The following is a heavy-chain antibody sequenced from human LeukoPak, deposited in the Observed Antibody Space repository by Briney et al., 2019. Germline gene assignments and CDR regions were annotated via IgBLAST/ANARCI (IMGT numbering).Heavy chain of an antibody. V-gene: IGHV3-30*02. D-gene: IGHD6-19*01. CDR3: AESGTKQWLVPDYYYYYMDV. CDR2: IRYDGSNK. Sequence: GGSLRLSCAASGFTFSIYAVHWVRQAPGKGLEWVAFIRYDGSNKYYADSVKGRFTISRDNSKNTLYLQMNSLRAEDTAVYYCAESGTKQWLVPDYYYYYMDVWGKGTTVTVSS. CDR1: GFTFSIYA. J-gene: IGHJ6*03.